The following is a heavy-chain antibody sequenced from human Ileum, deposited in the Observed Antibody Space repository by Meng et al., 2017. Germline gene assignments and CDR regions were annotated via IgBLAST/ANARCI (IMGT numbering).Heavy chain of an antibody. Sequence: VHLQPGGAGLLKPAHPPSLACAVCGGSFSCYYWSWIRQPPGKGLEWIGEINHSGSTNYNPSLKSRVTISVGTSKNQFSLKLSSVTAADTAVYSCSRTSYYDNSGYYPGWGQGTLVTVSS. CDR3: SRTSYYDNSGYYPG. J-gene: IGHJ4*02. V-gene: IGHV4-34*01. CDR2: INHSGST. CDR1: GGSFSCYY. D-gene: IGHD3-22*01.